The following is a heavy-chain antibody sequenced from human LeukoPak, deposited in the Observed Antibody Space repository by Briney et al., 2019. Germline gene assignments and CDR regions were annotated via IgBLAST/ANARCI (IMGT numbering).Heavy chain of an antibody. CDR3: ARVATLYSSGHRLGY. CDR1: GYTFTSYG. V-gene: IGHV1-2*02. CDR2: INPNSGGT. D-gene: IGHD6-19*01. J-gene: IGHJ4*02. Sequence: ASVKVSCKASGYTFTSYGISWVRQAPGQGLEWMGWINPNSGGTNYAQKFQGRVTMTRDTSISTAYMELSRLRSDDTAVYYCARVATLYSSGHRLGYWGQGTLVTVSS.